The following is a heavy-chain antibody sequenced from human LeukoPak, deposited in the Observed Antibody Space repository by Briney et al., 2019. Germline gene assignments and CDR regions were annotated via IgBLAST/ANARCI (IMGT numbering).Heavy chain of an antibody. D-gene: IGHD3-16*01. Sequence: SETLSLTCTVSGGSISSYYWSWIRQPPGKGLEWIGYIYYSGSTNYNPSLKSRVTISVDTSKNQFSLKLSSVTAADTALYYCAGGEWFDPWGQGTLVTVSS. CDR3: AGGEWFDP. CDR1: GGSISSYY. J-gene: IGHJ5*02. V-gene: IGHV4-59*01. CDR2: IYYSGST.